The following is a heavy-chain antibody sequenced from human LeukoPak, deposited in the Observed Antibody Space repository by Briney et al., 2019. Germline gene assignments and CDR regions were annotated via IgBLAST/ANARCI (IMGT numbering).Heavy chain of an antibody. J-gene: IGHJ4*02. CDR1: GGSISSSSYY. D-gene: IGHD3-9*01. Sequence: SETLSLTCTVSGGSISSSSYYWGWIRQPPGKGLEWIGSIYYSGSTYYNPSLKSRVTISVDTSKNQSSLKLSSVTAADTAVYYCARQTYYDILTGYYPENFDYWGQGTLVTVSS. V-gene: IGHV4-39*01. CDR3: ARQTYYDILTGYYPENFDY. CDR2: IYYSGST.